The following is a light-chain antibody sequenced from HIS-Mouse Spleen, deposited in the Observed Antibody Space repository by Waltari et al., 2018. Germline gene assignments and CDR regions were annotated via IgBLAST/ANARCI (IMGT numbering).Light chain of an antibody. CDR1: SSNIGSNY. CDR3: AAWDDSLSGPV. CDR2: RNN. V-gene: IGLV1-47*01. Sequence: QSVLTQPPSASGTPGQRVTISCSGSSSNIGSNYVYWYQQLPGTAPKLLIYRNNQRPSGVPARFSGSKSGTSASLAIRGLRSEDEADYYCAAWDDSLSGPVFGGGTKLTVL. J-gene: IGLJ3*02.